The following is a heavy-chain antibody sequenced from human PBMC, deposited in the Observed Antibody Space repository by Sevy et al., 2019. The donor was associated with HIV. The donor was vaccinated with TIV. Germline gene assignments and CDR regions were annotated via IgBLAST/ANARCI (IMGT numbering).Heavy chain of an antibody. CDR2: ISYDGSNK. CDR1: GFTFSSYA. CDR3: ASLAVAAGIDY. V-gene: IGHV3-30*04. D-gene: IGHD6-19*01. Sequence: GGSLRLSCAASGFTFSSYAMHWVRQAPGKGLEWVTVISYDGSNKYYADSVKGRFTISRDNSKNTLYLQMNSLRAEDTAVYYFASLAVAAGIDYWGQGTLVTVSS. J-gene: IGHJ4*02.